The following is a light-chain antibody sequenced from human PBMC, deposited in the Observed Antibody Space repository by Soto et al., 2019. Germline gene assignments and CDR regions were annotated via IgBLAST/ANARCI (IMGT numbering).Light chain of an antibody. CDR2: EDT. J-gene: IGLJ1*01. V-gene: IGLV2-23*01. CDR1: SSDVGSYDL. Sequence: QSVLTQPASVSGSPGQSITICCTGTSSDVGSYDLVSWYQQPPGKAPKLMIYEDTKRPSGISTRFSGSKSGNAASLTISGLQAEDEADYYCCSYAGSGTFVFGTGTKLTVL. CDR3: CSYAGSGTFV.